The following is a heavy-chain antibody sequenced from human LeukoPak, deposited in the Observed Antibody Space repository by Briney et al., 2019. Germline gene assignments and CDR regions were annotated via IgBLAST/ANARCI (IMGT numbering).Heavy chain of an antibody. CDR3: ARDLSPHGFDP. Sequence: SETLSLTCTVSGGSISSGDYYWSWIRQPPGKGLEWIGYIYYSGSTYYNPSLKSRVTISLDTSNNQFSLKLSSVTAADTAVYYCARDLSPHGFDPWGQGILVTVSS. V-gene: IGHV4-30-4*01. J-gene: IGHJ5*02. CDR1: GGSISSGDYY. CDR2: IYYSGST.